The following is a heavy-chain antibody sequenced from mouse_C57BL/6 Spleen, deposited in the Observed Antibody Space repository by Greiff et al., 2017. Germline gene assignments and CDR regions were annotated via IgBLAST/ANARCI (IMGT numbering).Heavy chain of an antibody. V-gene: IGHV5-17*01. CDR1: GFTFSDYG. Sequence: EVKLVESGGGLVKPGGSLKLSCAASGFTFSDYGMHWVRQAPEKGLEWVAYISSGSSTIYYADTVKGRFTISRDNAKNTLFLQMTSRRSEDTAMYYCARPGATVVAFDYWGQGTTLTVSS. CDR3: ARPGATVVAFDY. CDR2: ISSGSSTI. D-gene: IGHD1-1*01. J-gene: IGHJ2*01.